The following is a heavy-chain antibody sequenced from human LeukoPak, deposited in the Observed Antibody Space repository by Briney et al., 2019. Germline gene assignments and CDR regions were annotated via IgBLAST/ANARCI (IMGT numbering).Heavy chain of an antibody. CDR2: IRSKANSYAT. CDR3: TRWSSTSCR. Sequence: GGSLRLSCAASGFTFSGSAMHWVRQASGKGLEWVGRIRSKANSYATAYAASVKGRFTISRDDSKNTAYLQMNSLKTEDTAVYHCTRWSSTSCRWGQGTLVTVSS. D-gene: IGHD2-2*01. CDR1: GFTFSGSA. J-gene: IGHJ4*02. V-gene: IGHV3-73*01.